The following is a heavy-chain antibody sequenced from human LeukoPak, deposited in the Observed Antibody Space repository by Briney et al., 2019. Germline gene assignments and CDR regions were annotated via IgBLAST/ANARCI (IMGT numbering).Heavy chain of an antibody. CDR1: GFTFSGDA. J-gene: IGHJ4*02. CDR3: ASSILMTATHFEY. CDR2: ISYDGSNE. D-gene: IGHD2-21*02. Sequence: GKSLRLSCAASGFTFSGDAMHWVRQAPGRGLEWVAVISYDGSNEYYADSVKGRFTISRDNSKTTLYLQMNSVRPDDTAVYYCASSILMTATHFEYWGQGDLVTVSS. V-gene: IGHV3-30*04.